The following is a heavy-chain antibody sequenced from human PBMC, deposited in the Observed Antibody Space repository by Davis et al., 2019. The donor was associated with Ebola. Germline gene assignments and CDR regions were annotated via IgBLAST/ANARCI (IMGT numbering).Heavy chain of an antibody. CDR3: ARDREMAVAGTGGY. Sequence: ASVKVSCKASGGIFSSYAISWVRQPPGQGLEWMGCISAYNGNTNYAQKLQGRVTMTTDTSTSTAYMELRSLRSDDTAVYYCARDREMAVAGTGGYWGQGTLVTVSS. CDR2: ISAYNGNT. D-gene: IGHD6-19*01. J-gene: IGHJ4*02. CDR1: GGIFSSYA. V-gene: IGHV1-18*01.